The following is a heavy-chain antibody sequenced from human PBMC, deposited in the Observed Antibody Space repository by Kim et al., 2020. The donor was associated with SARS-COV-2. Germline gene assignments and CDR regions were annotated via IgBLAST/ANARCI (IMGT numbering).Heavy chain of an antibody. CDR2: VNHSGAT. D-gene: IGHD3-3*01. CDR1: VGSFSGYH. V-gene: IGHV4-34*01. CDR3: ARGRAGVVPSPILGLGPYYDYYALDV. Sequence: SETLSLTCAVYVGSFSGYHWTWIRQSPGKGLEWIGEVNHSGATNYNPSLKRRVAISVDTSKNQFSLKVKSVTAADTAIYFCARGRAGVVPSPILGLGPYYDYYALDVWGQGTTVSVSS. J-gene: IGHJ6*02.